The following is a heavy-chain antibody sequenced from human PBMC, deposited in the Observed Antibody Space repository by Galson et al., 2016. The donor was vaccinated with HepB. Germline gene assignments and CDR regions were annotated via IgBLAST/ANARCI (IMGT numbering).Heavy chain of an antibody. CDR3: ARAYSCGAGCNYFDS. V-gene: IGHV1-18*01. CDR1: GYPFTTYN. D-gene: IGHD2-21*02. J-gene: IGHJ4*02. CDR2: ISPYNGNT. Sequence: SVKVSCKASGYPFTTYNINWVRQAPGQRLEWMGWISPYNGNTKYSEKVRGRVTMTTDTPTSTAYMDLRSLSPDDTAMYFCARAYSCGAGCNYFDSWGQGARVTVSS.